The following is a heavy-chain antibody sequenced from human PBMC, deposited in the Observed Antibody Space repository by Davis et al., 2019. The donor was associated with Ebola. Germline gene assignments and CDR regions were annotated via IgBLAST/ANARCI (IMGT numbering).Heavy chain of an antibody. Sequence: GGSLRLSCAASGFTFSSYGMHWVRQAPGKGLECVAFLRSDGTSEYNADSVKGRFTISRDNAKNSLYLQMNSLRDEDTAVYYCASQDYCTNGVCFTGGMDVWGQGTTVTVSS. V-gene: IGHV3-30*02. J-gene: IGHJ6*02. D-gene: IGHD2-8*01. CDR3: ASQDYCTNGVCFTGGMDV. CDR2: LRSDGTSE. CDR1: GFTFSSYG.